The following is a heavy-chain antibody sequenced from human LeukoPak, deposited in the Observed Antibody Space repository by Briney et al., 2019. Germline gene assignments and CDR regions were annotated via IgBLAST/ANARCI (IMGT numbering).Heavy chain of an antibody. J-gene: IGHJ4*01. Sequence: GGSLRLSCAASGFTFSTYAMHWVRQAPGKGLEWVAFIRYDGSHEYYADSVKGRFTISRDNSKNTLYLQMNSVRSEDTALYYCAKPSGSGVDYWGQGTRVTVSS. CDR1: GFTFSTYA. V-gene: IGHV3-30*02. D-gene: IGHD1-26*01. CDR2: IRYDGSHE. CDR3: AKPSGSGVDY.